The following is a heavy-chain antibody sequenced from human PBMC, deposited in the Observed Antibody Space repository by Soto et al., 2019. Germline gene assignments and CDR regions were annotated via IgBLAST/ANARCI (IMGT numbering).Heavy chain of an antibody. CDR3: AKEGGLSGSYYIASSYYFDY. CDR2: ISYDGSNT. J-gene: IGHJ4*02. CDR1: GFTFSSYG. Sequence: QVQLVESGGGVVQPGRSLRLSCVASGFTFSSYGMHWVRQAPGKGLEWVAIISYDGSNTYYADSVKGRFTISRDNSKNTXYXXMDSLRAEDTSVYYWAKEGGLSGSYYIASSYYFDYWGQGPLVTVSS. D-gene: IGHD1-26*01. V-gene: IGHV3-30*18.